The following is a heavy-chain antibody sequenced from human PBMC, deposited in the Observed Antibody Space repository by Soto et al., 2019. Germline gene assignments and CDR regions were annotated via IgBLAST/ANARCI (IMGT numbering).Heavy chain of an antibody. J-gene: IGHJ4*02. V-gene: IGHV4-59*01. CDR2: VYNSGST. Sequence: PSETLSLTCTVSGGSISGNYWTWIRQPPGKGLEWIGYVYNSGSTNYNPPLKSRVTISEDTSKSQFSLKVNSMTAADTAVYYCARYRREAVAGYTLDNWGQGILVTVSS. CDR3: ARYRREAVAGYTLDN. CDR1: GGSISGNY. D-gene: IGHD6-13*01.